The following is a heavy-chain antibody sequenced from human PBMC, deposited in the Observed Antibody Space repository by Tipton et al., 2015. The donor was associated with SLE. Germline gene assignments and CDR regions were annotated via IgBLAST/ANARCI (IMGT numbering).Heavy chain of an antibody. J-gene: IGHJ4*02. D-gene: IGHD3-3*01. CDR3: ARVPRSSGYYYFDY. Sequence: QVQLVQSGGGLVKPGGSLRLSCAASGFTFSSYSMNWVRQPPGKGLEWIGYIYYSGSTHYNPSLKSRVTISVDTSKNQFSLKLSSVTAADTAVYYCARVPRSSGYYYFDYWGQGTLVTVSS. CDR2: IYYSGST. V-gene: IGHV4-59*12. CDR1: GFTFSSYS.